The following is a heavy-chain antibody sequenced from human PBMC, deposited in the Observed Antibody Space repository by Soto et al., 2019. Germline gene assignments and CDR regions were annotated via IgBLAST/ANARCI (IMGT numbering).Heavy chain of an antibody. J-gene: IGHJ4*02. CDR2: ISAHNGNT. D-gene: IGHD1-1*01. CDR3: ARGRYGDY. V-gene: IGHV1-18*01. Sequence: QGHLVQSGAEVKKPGASVKVSCKASGYTFTSYGITWVRQAPGQGLEWMGWISAHNGNTDYAQKLQGRVIVTRGTSTSTAYMERRSLISDDTAVYYCARGRYGDYWGQGALVTVSS. CDR1: GYTFTSYG.